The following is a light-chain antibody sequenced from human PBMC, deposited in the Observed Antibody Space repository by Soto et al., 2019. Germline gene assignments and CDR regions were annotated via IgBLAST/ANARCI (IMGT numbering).Light chain of an antibody. V-gene: IGLV1-44*01. J-gene: IGLJ1*01. CDR3: AAWDDSLNGYV. Sequence: QSVLAQPPSASVTPGQRVTVSCSGSSSNIGTNTVNWYQHLPRTAPKLLIFSYNQRPSGVPDRFSGSKSGASASLAISGLQPEDEADYYCAAWDDSLNGYVFGTGTKVTVL. CDR1: SSNIGTNT. CDR2: SYN.